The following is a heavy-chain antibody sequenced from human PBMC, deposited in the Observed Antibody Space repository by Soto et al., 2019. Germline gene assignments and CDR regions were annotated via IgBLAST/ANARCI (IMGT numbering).Heavy chain of an antibody. Sequence: SETLSLTCPVPGGSINSGSYYWGWIRQPPGKGLQWIGNIYFSGTTFYNPSLKSRVTISVDTSKNQFSLKMSSVTAADTAVYSCERVEVPTITGWFDRWGQGTLVTVCS. CDR3: ERVEVPTITGWFDR. CDR2: IYFSGTT. V-gene: IGHV4-39*01. D-gene: IGHD5-12*01. CDR1: GGSINSGSYY. J-gene: IGHJ5*02.